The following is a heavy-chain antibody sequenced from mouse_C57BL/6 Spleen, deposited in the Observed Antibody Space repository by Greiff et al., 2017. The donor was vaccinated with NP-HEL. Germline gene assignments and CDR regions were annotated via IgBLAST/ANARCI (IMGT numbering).Heavy chain of an antibody. D-gene: IGHD1-1*01. V-gene: IGHV1-82*01. CDR1: GYAFSSSW. Sequence: QVQLKQSGPELVKPGASVKISCKASGYAFSSSWMNWVKQRPGKGLEWIGRIYPGDGDTNYNGKFKGKATLTAHKSSSTAYMQLSSLTSEDSAVYFCARSDGSGDYWGQGTTLTVSS. CDR3: ARSDGSGDY. CDR2: IYPGDGDT. J-gene: IGHJ2*01.